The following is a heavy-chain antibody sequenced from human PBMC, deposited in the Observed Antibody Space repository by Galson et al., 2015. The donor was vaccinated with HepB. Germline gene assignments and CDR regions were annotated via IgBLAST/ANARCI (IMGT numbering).Heavy chain of an antibody. V-gene: IGHV1-2*06. D-gene: IGHD5-18*01. CDR3: ARDGDAVMVELDY. J-gene: IGHJ4*02. Sequence: SVKVSCKASGYTLTGYYLHWVRQAPGQGLEYMGHINPNSGGPRFAQNFQGRVTMTWDTSINTAYMELSSLRFDDTAMYYCARDGDAVMVELDYWGQGTLVSVSS. CDR1: GYTLTGYY. CDR2: INPNSGGP.